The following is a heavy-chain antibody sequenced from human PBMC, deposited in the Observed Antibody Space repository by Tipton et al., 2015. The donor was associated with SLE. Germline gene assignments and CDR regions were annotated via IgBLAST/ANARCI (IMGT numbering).Heavy chain of an antibody. CDR1: GVSISSYY. J-gene: IGHJ4*02. D-gene: IGHD2-2*01. CDR2: IFYSGTT. Sequence: TLSLTCTVSGVSISSYYWSWIRQPPGKGLEWIAFIFYSGTTSYNPSLKSRVTISGDTSKNQLSLKLSPVTAADTAVYYCARHYAFTFDYWGQGALVTVSS. V-gene: IGHV4-59*08. CDR3: ARHYAFTFDY.